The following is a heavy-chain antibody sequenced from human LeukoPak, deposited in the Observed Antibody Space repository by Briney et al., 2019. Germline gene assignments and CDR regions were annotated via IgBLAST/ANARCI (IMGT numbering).Heavy chain of an antibody. D-gene: IGHD6-13*01. V-gene: IGHV3-21*01. CDR2: ISSSSSYI. J-gene: IGHJ4*02. CDR1: GFTFSSYS. Sequence: GGSLRFSCAASGFTFSSYSMNWVRQAPGKGLEWVSSISSSSSYIYYADSVKGRFTISRDNAKNSLYLQMNSLRAEDTAVYYCARKSIAAAGYFDYWGQGTLVTVSS. CDR3: ARKSIAAAGYFDY.